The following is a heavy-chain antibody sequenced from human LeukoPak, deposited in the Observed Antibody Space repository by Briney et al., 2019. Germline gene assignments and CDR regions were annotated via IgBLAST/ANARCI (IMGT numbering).Heavy chain of an antibody. CDR2: IYYSGST. V-gene: IGHV4-59*11. CDR1: GGSISSHY. D-gene: IGHD2-2*01. Sequence: PSETLSLTCTVSGGSISSHYWSWIRQPPGEGLEWIGYIYYSGSTNYNPSLKSRVTISVDTSKNQFSLKLSSVTAADTAVYYCAARQLYCSSTSCYFDPWGQGTLVTVSS. J-gene: IGHJ5*02. CDR3: AARQLYCSSTSCYFDP.